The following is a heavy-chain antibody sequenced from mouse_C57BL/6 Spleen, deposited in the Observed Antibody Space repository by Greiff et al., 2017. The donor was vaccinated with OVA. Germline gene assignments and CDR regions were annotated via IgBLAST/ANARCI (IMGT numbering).Heavy chain of an antibody. J-gene: IGHJ4*01. Sequence: QVQLKQSGPELVKPGASVKISCKASGYTFTDYYINWVKQRPGQGLEWIGWIFPGSGSTYYNEKFKGKATLTVDKSSITAYMLLSSLTSEDSAVYFCARSEGYYYAMDYWGQGTSVTVSS. V-gene: IGHV1-75*01. CDR3: ARSEGYYYAMDY. CDR1: GYTFTDYY. CDR2: IFPGSGST.